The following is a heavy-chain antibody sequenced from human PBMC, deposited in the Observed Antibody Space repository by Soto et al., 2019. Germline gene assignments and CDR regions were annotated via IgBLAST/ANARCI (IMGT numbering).Heavy chain of an antibody. J-gene: IGHJ6*02. CDR2: IYYSGST. CDR1: GGSISSGGYS. V-gene: IGHV4-31*03. Sequence: SETLSLTCTVSGGSISSGGYSWSWIRQTPGKGLEWIGYIYYSGSTYYNPSLKSRVTISVDTSKNQFSLKLSSVTAADTAVYYCARRLTWIYGMDVWGQGTTVTVSS. CDR3: ARRLTWIYGMDV. D-gene: IGHD2-2*03.